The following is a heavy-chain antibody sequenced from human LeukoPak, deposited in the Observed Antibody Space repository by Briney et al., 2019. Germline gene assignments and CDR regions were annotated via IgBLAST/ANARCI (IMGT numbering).Heavy chain of an antibody. Sequence: GGSLRLSCAASGFTFSSYGMSWVRQAPGKGLEWVSAISGSGGSTYYADSVKGRFTISRDNSKNTLYLQMNSLRAEDTAVYYCARDHLFYDSSGPSVDIWGQGTMVTVSS. V-gene: IGHV3-23*01. CDR3: ARDHLFYDSSGPSVDI. J-gene: IGHJ3*02. CDR2: ISGSGGST. CDR1: GFTFSSYG. D-gene: IGHD3-22*01.